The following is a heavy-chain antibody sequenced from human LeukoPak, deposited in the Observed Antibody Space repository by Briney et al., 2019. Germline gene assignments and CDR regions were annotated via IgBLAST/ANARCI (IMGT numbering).Heavy chain of an antibody. J-gene: IGHJ4*02. CDR3: AGHYSFGYKSKFDY. CDR2: ISTTNNSA. Sequence: PGGSLRLSCVASGITFSNYVMNWVRHAPGKGLEWVAGISTTNNSAHYADSVKGRFTISRDNSKNTLYLQMVSLRAEDTALYYCAGHYSFGYKSKFDYWGQGTLVAVSS. CDR1: GITFSNYV. D-gene: IGHD3-22*01. V-gene: IGHV3-23*01.